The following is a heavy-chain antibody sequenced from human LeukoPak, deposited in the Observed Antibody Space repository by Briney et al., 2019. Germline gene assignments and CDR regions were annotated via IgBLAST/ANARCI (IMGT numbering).Heavy chain of an antibody. CDR1: GLTVSSYG. J-gene: IGHJ4*02. CDR2: IIGSAVST. CDR3: AKYTSGTSYRGLDQ. V-gene: IGHV3-23*01. Sequence: GGSLRLSCGASGLTVSSYGMSWVRQAPGKGLEWVSTIIGSAVSTYYADSVKGRFTISRDDSKNTVYLQMYSLRAEDTAVYSCAKYTSGTSYRGLDQWGQGTLVTVSS. D-gene: IGHD3-10*01.